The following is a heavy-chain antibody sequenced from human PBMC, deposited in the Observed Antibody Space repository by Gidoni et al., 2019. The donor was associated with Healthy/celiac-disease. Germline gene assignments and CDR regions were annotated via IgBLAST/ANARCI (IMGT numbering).Heavy chain of an antibody. D-gene: IGHD1-26*01. J-gene: IGHJ4*02. CDR1: GFNVSNAW. V-gene: IGHV3-15*01. CDR3: TTVGATNRRAY. Sequence: EVQMVESGGGLVKPGGSLRLSCAASGFNVSNAWRSWVRQAPGKGLEWFGRSKSKTDGGTTDYAAPVKGRFTISRDDSKNTLYLQMNSLKTEDTAVYYCTTVGATNRRAYWGQGTLVTVSS. CDR2: SKSKTDGGTT.